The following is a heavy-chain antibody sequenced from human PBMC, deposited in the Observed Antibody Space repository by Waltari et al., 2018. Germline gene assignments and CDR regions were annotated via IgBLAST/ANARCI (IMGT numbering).Heavy chain of an antibody. D-gene: IGHD5-12*01. V-gene: IGHV3-53*01. CDR1: GFTVSNNY. CDR2: LYGDDRT. CDR3: ATVTPSGVATISGPHNYYFDS. Sequence: EVQLVESGGGLIQPGGSLRLSCAASGFTVSNNYMSWVRQAPGRGLELVSFLYGDDRTYYADSVQGRCFISRDHSKNTLFPQMSGLRAEDTAIYYCATVTPSGVATISGPHNYYFDSWGRGTLVTVSS. J-gene: IGHJ4*02.